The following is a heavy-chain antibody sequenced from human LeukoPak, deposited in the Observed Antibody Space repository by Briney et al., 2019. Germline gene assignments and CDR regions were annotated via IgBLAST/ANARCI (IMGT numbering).Heavy chain of an antibody. CDR1: GVSISSSSCY. Sequence: PSETLSLTCTVSGVSISSSSCYAGWIRQPPGKGLEWIGSIYYSGSTYYNPSLKSRVTISVDTSKNQFSLKLSSVTAADTAVYYCARLYCRDGSSYSGLGSADYWGQGTLVTVSS. V-gene: IGHV4-39*01. D-gene: IGHD2-15*01. CDR3: ARLYCRDGSSYSGLGSADY. J-gene: IGHJ4*02. CDR2: IYYSGST.